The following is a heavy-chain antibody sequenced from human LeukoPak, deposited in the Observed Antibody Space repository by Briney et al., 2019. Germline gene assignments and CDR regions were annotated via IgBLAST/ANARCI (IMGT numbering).Heavy chain of an antibody. CDR1: GFTFSSHA. D-gene: IGHD3-3*01. Sequence: GGSLRLSCEASGFTFSSHAMAWVRQAPGKGLEWVSAIVGLGGSTYYADSVKGRFTISRDNSKNTVYLEMNSLRAEDTALYYCARDPGVVAFHYFDFWGQGILVTASS. CDR3: ARDPGVVAFHYFDF. V-gene: IGHV3-23*01. CDR2: IVGLGGST. J-gene: IGHJ4*02.